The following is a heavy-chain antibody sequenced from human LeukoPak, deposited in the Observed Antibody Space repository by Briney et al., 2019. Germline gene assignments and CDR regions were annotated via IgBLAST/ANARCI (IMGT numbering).Heavy chain of an antibody. CDR1: GDSISSGDYY. J-gene: IGHJ4*02. V-gene: IGHV4-61*10. CDR2: IHYSGST. Sequence: SETLSLTCTVSGDSISSGDYYWSWIRQPAGKGLEWIATIHYSGSTDYNPSLKSRVTMSMDTSNNQFSLSLTSVTAADTAVYYCARGFWSRYYDHWGQGTLVTVSS. D-gene: IGHD2-8*02. CDR3: ARGFWSRYYDH.